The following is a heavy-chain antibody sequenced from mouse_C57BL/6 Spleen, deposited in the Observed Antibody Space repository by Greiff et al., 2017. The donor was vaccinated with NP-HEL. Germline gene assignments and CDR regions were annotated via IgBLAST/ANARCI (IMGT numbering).Heavy chain of an antibody. J-gene: IGHJ3*01. CDR2: ISDGGSYT. V-gene: IGHV5-4*01. Sequence: EVHLVESGGGLVKPGGSLKLSCAASGFTFSSYAMSWVRQTPEKRLEWVATISDGGSYTYYPDNVKGRFTISRDNAKNNLYLQMSHLKSEDTAMYYCARDGAFFAYWGQGTLVTVSA. CDR1: GFTFSSYA. CDR3: ARDGAFFAY.